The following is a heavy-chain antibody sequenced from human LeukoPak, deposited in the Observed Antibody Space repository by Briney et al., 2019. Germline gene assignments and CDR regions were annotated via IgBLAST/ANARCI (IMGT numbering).Heavy chain of an antibody. J-gene: IGHJ5*02. D-gene: IGHD3-9*01. CDR2: IYYSGST. Sequence: SETLSLTCTVSGGSISSYYWSWIRQPPGKGLEWIGYIYYSGSTNYNPPLKSRVTISVDTSKNQFSLKLSSVTAADTAVYYCARDLSDILTGYYREVWFDPWGQGTLVTVSS. CDR3: ARDLSDILTGYYREVWFDP. V-gene: IGHV4-59*01. CDR1: GGSISSYY.